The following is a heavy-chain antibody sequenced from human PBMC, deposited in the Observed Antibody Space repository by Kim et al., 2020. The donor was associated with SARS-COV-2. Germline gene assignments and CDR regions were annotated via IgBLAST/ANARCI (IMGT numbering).Heavy chain of an antibody. D-gene: IGHD2-15*01. CDR3: ARDLGYCSGGSCYGESNWFDP. CDR1: GFTFSSYG. J-gene: IGHJ5*02. V-gene: IGHV3-33*08. CDR2: IWYDGSNK. Sequence: GGSLRLSCAASGFTFSSYGMHWVRQAPGKGLEWVAVIWYDGSNKYYADSVKGRFTISRDNSKNTLYLQMNSLRAEDTAVYYCARDLGYCSGGSCYGESNWFDPWGQGTLVTVSS.